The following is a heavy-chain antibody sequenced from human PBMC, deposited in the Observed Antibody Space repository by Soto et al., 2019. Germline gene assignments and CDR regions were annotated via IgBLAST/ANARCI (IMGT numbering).Heavy chain of an antibody. J-gene: IGHJ6*02. CDR2: ISAYNGNT. Sequence: ASVKVSCKASGYSFSFYGINWVRQAPGQGLEWMGWISAYNGNTNYAQKLQGRVTMTTDTSTSTAYMELRSLRSDDTAVYYCARDGRGYSGYDPAFSMDVWGQGTTVTV. V-gene: IGHV1-18*01. CDR3: ARDGRGYSGYDPAFSMDV. D-gene: IGHD5-12*01. CDR1: GYSFSFYG.